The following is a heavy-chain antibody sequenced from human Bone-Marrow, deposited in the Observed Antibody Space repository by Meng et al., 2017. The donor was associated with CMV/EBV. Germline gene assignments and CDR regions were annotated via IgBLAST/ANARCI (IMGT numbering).Heavy chain of an antibody. J-gene: IGHJ6*02. CDR3: TRRLELENHYCLVMDV. V-gene: IGHV1-69*05. CDR2: IIPFFGTA. CDR1: GGTFSSYA. Sequence: SVKVSCKASGGTFSSYAISWVRQAPGQGLEWMGGIIPFFGTANYAEKFQGRVTNTTDESTSTAYMELSSLRSEDTTVYYWTRRLELENHYCLVMDVWVQGTTVTVSS. D-gene: IGHD1-1*01.